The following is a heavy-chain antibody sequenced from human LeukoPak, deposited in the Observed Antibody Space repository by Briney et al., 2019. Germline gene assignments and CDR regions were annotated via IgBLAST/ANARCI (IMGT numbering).Heavy chain of an antibody. J-gene: IGHJ4*02. CDR2: IYHTGST. CDR3: AKSGDYLWEY. Sequence: PSETLSLTCAVSGGSISTNNWWSWVRQPPGKGLEWIGEIYHTGSTNYSPSLRSRVTMSIDKSNNQFSLNLNSVTAADTAVYYCAKSGDYLWEYWGQGTLVTVSS. D-gene: IGHD3-16*01. CDR1: GGSISTNNW. V-gene: IGHV4-4*02.